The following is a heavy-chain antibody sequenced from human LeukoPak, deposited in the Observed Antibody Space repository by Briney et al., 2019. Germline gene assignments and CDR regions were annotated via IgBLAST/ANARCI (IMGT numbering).Heavy chain of an antibody. V-gene: IGHV1-2*02. CDR2: INPNSGGT. CDR3: ARGRITMIVVGTPVDY. Sequence: EASVKVSCKASGYTFTGYYMHWVRQAPGQGLEWMGWINPNSGGTNYAQKFQGRVTMTRDTSISTAYMELSRLRSDDTAVYYCARGRITMIVVGTPVDYWGQGTLVTVSS. D-gene: IGHD3-22*01. CDR1: GYTFTGYY. J-gene: IGHJ4*02.